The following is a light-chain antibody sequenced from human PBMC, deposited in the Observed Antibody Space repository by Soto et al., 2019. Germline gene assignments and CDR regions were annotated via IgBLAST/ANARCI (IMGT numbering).Light chain of an antibody. V-gene: IGKV1-8*01. Sequence: ILMTQSPSSLSASTGDRVTITCRASQGISSYLAWYQQKPGKAPKLLIYAASTLQSGVPSRFSGSGSGTDFTLTISCLQSEDFATYYCQQYYSYPLTFGQGTKVDIK. CDR2: AAS. J-gene: IGKJ1*01. CDR1: QGISSY. CDR3: QQYYSYPLT.